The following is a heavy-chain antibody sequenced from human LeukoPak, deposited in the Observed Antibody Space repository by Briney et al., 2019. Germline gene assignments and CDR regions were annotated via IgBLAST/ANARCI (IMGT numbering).Heavy chain of an antibody. Sequence: PSGTLSLTCAVSVGSISSAYWWSWARQPPGKGLGGIGKIYHRGITNYNPSLKSRVTISVDKSKNQFSLKLSSVTAADTAVYHCARVSNLVRGVTNFDHWGQGTLVTVSS. CDR1: VGSISSAYW. V-gene: IGHV4-4*02. CDR3: ARVSNLVRGVTNFDH. CDR2: IYHRGIT. J-gene: IGHJ5*02. D-gene: IGHD3-10*01.